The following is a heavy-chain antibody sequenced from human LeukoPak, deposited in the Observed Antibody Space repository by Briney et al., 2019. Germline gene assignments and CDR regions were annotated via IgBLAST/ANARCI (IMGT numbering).Heavy chain of an antibody. Sequence: GGSLRLSCAASGFTFSSYGMYWVRQAPGKGLEWVAFIRYDGSNKYYADSVKGRFTVSRDNSKNTLYLQMKSLRAEDTAVYYCAKGGGYEAQYYYYYLDVWGKGTTVTVSS. CDR2: IRYDGSNK. J-gene: IGHJ6*03. CDR1: GFTFSSYG. D-gene: IGHD5-12*01. CDR3: AKGGGYEAQYYYYYLDV. V-gene: IGHV3-30*02.